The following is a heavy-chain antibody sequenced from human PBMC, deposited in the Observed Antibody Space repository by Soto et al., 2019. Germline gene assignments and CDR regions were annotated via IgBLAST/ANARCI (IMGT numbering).Heavy chain of an antibody. CDR2: INHRGST. CDR1: GGSFSGYS. J-gene: IGHJ6*03. D-gene: IGHD6-13*01. CDR3: ARGIAARASKVYYYYYYYMDV. V-gene: IGHV4-34*01. Sequence: SETLSLTCAVYGGSFSGYSWSWIRQPPGKGLEWIGEINHRGSTNYNPSLKSRVTISVDTSKNQFSLKLSSVTAADTAVYYCARGIAARASKVYYYYYYYMDVWGKGTTVTVSS.